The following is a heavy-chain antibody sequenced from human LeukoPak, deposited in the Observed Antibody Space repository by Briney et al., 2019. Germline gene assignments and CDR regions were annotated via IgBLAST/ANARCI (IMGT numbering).Heavy chain of an antibody. Sequence: PGGSLRLSCAASGFTFSSFWMSWVRQAPGKGLEWVANIKQDGSEKDYVDSVKGRFTISRDNAKNSLYLQMNSLRAGDTAVYYCARSGYLYFDYWGQGTLVTVPS. CDR1: GFTFSSFW. CDR2: IKQDGSEK. D-gene: IGHD3-3*01. J-gene: IGHJ4*02. V-gene: IGHV3-7*01. CDR3: ARSGYLYFDY.